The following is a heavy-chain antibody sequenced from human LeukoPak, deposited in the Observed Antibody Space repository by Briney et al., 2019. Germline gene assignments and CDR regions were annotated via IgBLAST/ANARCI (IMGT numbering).Heavy chain of an antibody. V-gene: IGHV3-11*01. CDR1: GFTFSDYY. D-gene: IGHD3-22*01. J-gene: IGHJ4*02. CDR3: ARVGRLFYYYSSGYLDY. CDR2: INSCGSTI. Sequence: GGSLKLSCAASGFTFSDYYMSWIRQAAGQGLEWVSYINSCGSTIYYAESVRGRVTISRDNATNSVYLQMNSLRAEDTAVYYCARVGRLFYYYSSGYLDYWGQGTLVTVSS.